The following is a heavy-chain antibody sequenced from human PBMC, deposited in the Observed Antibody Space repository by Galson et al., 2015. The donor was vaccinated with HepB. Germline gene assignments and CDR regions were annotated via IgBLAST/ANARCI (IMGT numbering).Heavy chain of an antibody. Sequence: SVKASCKASGYTFTGYYMHWVRQAPGEGLEWMGRINPNSGDTNYAQKFQGRVTMTRDTSISTAYMELSRLRSDDTAVYFCAPAGAGDAFDIWGQGTMVTVSS. CDR1: GYTFTGYY. V-gene: IGHV1-2*06. CDR3: APAGAGDAFDI. J-gene: IGHJ3*02. CDR2: INPNSGDT. D-gene: IGHD7-27*01.